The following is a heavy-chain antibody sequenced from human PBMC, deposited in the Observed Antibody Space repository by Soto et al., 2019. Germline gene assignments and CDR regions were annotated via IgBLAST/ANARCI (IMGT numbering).Heavy chain of an antibody. V-gene: IGHV4-34*01. Sequence: PSETLSLTCAVYGGPFSGYYWSWIRQPPGKGLEWIGEINHSGSTNYNPSLKSRVTISVDTSKNQFSLKLSSVTAADTAVYYCARGILYRPSKVYCSGGSCYPSDAFDIWGQGTMVTVSS. J-gene: IGHJ3*02. CDR2: INHSGST. CDR1: GGPFSGYY. CDR3: ARGILYRPSKVYCSGGSCYPSDAFDI. D-gene: IGHD2-15*01.